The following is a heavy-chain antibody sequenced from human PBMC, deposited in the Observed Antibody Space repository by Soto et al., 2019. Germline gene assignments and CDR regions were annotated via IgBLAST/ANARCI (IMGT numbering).Heavy chain of an antibody. J-gene: IGHJ4*02. Sequence: PSETLSLTCTVSGGSISSDYWSWIRQPPGKGLEWIGYIYYSGSTNYNPSLKSRVTISVDTSKNQFSLKLSSVTAADTAVYYCARGDIAAAPDYWGQGTLVTVSS. V-gene: IGHV4-59*01. CDR1: GGSISSDY. CDR3: ARGDIAAAPDY. CDR2: IYYSGST. D-gene: IGHD6-13*01.